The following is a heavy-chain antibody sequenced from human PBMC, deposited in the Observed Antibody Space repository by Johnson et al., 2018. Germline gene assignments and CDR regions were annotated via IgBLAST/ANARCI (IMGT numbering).Heavy chain of an antibody. Sequence: EVQLVESGGGLGQPGGSLRLSCAASGFNFSTYAMSWVRQAPGKGLEWVSAVTSSGRWTHYADSLEGRFTISRDNSHSILYLQMNSLRAEDTAGDYCVKEMGVSASYGFYSWGRGTLVTVSS. CDR2: VTSSGRWT. CDR1: GFNFSTYA. D-gene: IGHD3-16*01. V-gene: IGHV3-23*04. J-gene: IGHJ4*02. CDR3: VKEMGVSASYGFYS.